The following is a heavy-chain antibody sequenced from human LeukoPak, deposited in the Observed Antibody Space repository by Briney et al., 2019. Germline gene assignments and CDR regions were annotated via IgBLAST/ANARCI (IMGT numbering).Heavy chain of an antibody. V-gene: IGHV1-69*06. CDR3: AKLTDTAMGGGGY. Sequence: SVKVSCKASGGTFSSYAISWVRQAPGQGLEWMGGIIPIFGTANYAQKFQGRVTITADKSTSTAYMELSSLRSEDTAVYYCAKLTDTAMGGGGYWGQGTLVTVSS. CDR2: IIPIFGTA. CDR1: GGTFSSYA. J-gene: IGHJ4*02. D-gene: IGHD5-18*01.